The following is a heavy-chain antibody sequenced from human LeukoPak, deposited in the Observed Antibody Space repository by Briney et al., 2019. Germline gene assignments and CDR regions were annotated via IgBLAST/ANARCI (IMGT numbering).Heavy chain of an antibody. D-gene: IGHD3-10*01. CDR1: GGSISSGDYY. V-gene: IGHV4-30-4*01. Sequence: SETLSLTCTVSGGSISSGDYYWSWIRQPPGKGLEWIGYIYYSGSTYYNPSLKSRVTISVDTSKDQFSLKLSSVTAADTAVYYCARYGSGSTWFDPWGQGTLVTVSS. CDR2: IYYSGST. CDR3: ARYGSGSTWFDP. J-gene: IGHJ5*02.